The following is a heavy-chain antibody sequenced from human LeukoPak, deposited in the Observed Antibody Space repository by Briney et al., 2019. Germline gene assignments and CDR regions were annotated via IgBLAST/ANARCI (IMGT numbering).Heavy chain of an antibody. Sequence: GGSLRLSCAASGFAFNSYDMHWVRQTTGKGLEWVSTIGTAGDTFYPGSVKGRFTISRENAKNSLYLQMNSLRAGDTAVYYCVRDGGYCSSGSCQGYYYYGMDVWGQGTTVTVSS. J-gene: IGHJ6*02. V-gene: IGHV3-13*01. D-gene: IGHD2-15*01. CDR3: VRDGGYCSSGSCQGYYYYGMDV. CDR1: GFAFNSYD. CDR2: IGTAGDT.